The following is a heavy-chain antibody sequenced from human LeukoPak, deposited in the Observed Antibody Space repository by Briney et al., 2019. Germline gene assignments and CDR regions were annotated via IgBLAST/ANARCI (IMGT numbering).Heavy chain of an antibody. CDR2: IIPIFGTA. Sequence: ASVKVSCKASGYTFSTYDLTWVRQATGQGLEWMGGIIPIFGTANYAQKLQGRVTMTTDTSTSTAYMELRSLRSDDTAVYYCASRLAAAGTGGWFDPWGQGTLVTVSS. CDR1: GYTFSTYD. V-gene: IGHV1-69*05. D-gene: IGHD6-13*01. CDR3: ASRLAAAGTGGWFDP. J-gene: IGHJ5*02.